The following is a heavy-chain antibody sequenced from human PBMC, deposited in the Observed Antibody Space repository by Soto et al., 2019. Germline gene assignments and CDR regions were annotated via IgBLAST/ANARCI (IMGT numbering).Heavy chain of an antibody. CDR2: IYDGGSS. CDR3: AREKGYISGPKNFDY. CDR1: GASISSGDYF. J-gene: IGHJ4*02. D-gene: IGHD5-12*01. Sequence: TSETLSLTCTVSGASISSGDYFWSWIRQPPGKGLEWIGYIYDGGSSYYNPSLKSRITMSVDTSKNQFSLKLSSVTAADTAVYFCAREKGYISGPKNFDYWGQGTLVTVSS. V-gene: IGHV4-30-4*01.